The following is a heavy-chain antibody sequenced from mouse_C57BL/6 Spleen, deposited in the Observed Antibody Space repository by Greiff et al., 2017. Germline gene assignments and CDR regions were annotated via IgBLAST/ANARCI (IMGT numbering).Heavy chain of an antibody. CDR3: ARGPDYYYAMDY. J-gene: IGHJ4*01. CDR2: INPNNGGT. CDR1: GYTFTDYN. Sequence: EVQLQQSGPELVKPGASVKMSCKASGYTFTDYNMHWVKQSHGKSLEWIGYINPNNGGTSYNQKFKGKATLTVNKSYSTAYMELRSLSSKDSAVYYCARGPDYYYAMDYWGQGASVTVSS. D-gene: IGHD2-4*01. V-gene: IGHV1-22*01.